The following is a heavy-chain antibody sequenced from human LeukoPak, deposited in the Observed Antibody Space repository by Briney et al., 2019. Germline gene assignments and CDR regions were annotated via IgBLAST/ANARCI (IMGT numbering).Heavy chain of an antibody. D-gene: IGHD6-13*01. J-gene: IGHJ2*01. CDR3: ARHPLGIAAAGHYWYFDL. Sequence: PSETLSLTCTVSGVSISSSSYYWGWIRQPPGKGLEWVGSIYYSGSTYYNPSLKSRFTISVDTSKNQFSLKLSSVTAADTAVYYCARHPLGIAAAGHYWYFDLWGRGTLVTVSS. V-gene: IGHV4-39*01. CDR1: GVSISSSSYY. CDR2: IYYSGST.